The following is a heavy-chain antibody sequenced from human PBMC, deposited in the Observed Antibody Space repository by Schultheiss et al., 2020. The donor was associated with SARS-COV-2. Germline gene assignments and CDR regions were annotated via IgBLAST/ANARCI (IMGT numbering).Heavy chain of an antibody. Sequence: SETLSLTCTVSGGSISSGGYYWSWIRQHPGKGLEWIGYIYYSGSTYYNPSLKSRVTISVDTSKNQFSLKLSSVTAADTAVYYCARYEQVGRVNWFDPWGQGNLVTVSS. V-gene: IGHV4-31*03. CDR1: GGSISSGGYY. J-gene: IGHJ5*02. CDR3: ARYEQVGRVNWFDP. CDR2: IYYSGST. D-gene: IGHD6-6*01.